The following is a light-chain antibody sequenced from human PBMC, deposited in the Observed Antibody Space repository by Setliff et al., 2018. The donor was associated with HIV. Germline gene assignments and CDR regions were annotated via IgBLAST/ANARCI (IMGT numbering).Light chain of an antibody. J-gene: IGLJ1*01. CDR2: DVT. CDR3: CSYAGSYTYI. Sequence: QSALTQPPSVSGSPGQSVTFSCTGSSSDVGAYNYVSWYQQHPGKAPKLMIYDVTKRPSGVPDRFSGSKSGNTASLTISGLQAEDEADYYCCSYAGSYTYIFGSGTKGTVL. V-gene: IGLV2-11*01. CDR1: SSDVGAYNY.